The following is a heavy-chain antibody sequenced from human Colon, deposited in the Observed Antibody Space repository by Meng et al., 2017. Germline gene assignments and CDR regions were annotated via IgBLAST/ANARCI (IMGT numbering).Heavy chain of an antibody. CDR1: GFTFSSYS. J-gene: IGHJ5*02. V-gene: IGHV3-21*01. CDR3: ARDSSGYDFRP. Sequence: GVSLRLSCAASGFTFSSYSMIWVRQAPGKGLEWVSYITTRSAYIYYADSMKDRFTISRDNAKNSLYLQMNSLRAEDTAVYYCARDSSGYDFRPWGQGTLVTVSS. CDR2: ITTRSAYI. D-gene: IGHD5-12*01.